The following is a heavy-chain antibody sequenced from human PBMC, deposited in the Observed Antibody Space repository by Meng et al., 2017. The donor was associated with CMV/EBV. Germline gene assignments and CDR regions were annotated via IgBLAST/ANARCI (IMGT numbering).Heavy chain of an antibody. J-gene: IGHJ4*02. Sequence: ASGFTFSDYYMAWFRQAPGKGLEWVSYMDSATNTIYYADSVKGRITVSRDDAKNSLYLQMDSLRAEDTAVYYCARDFMHFWTGYYLYWGQGTLVTVSS. CDR1: GFTFSDYY. CDR2: MDSATNTI. D-gene: IGHD3/OR15-3a*01. CDR3: ARDFMHFWTGYYLY. V-gene: IGHV3-11*01.